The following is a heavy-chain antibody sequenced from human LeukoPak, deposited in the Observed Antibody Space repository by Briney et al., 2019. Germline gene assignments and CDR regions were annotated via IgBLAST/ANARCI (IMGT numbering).Heavy chain of an antibody. J-gene: IGHJ5*02. CDR2: VHYNGNT. CDR1: GGSFSDYNYY. V-gene: IGHV4-30-4*01. Sequence: SETLSLTCTVSGGSFSDYNYYWNWIRQPPGKGLEWIGSVHYNGNTYYNPSLKSRIIISLDKSKSQFSLKLTSVTVADTAVYYCASGTEAGYGYPFDPWGQGTLVTVSS. D-gene: IGHD6-25*01. CDR3: ASGTEAGYGYPFDP.